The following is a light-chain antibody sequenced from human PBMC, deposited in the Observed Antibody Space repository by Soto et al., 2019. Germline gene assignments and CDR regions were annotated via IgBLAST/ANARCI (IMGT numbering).Light chain of an antibody. J-gene: IGLJ1*01. CDR1: SSDVGGYNY. Sequence: QSVLTQPASASGSPGQSITISCTGTSSDVGGYNYVSWYQQHPGKAPKLMIYEVSNRPSGVSNRFSGSKSGNTASLTISGLQAEDEADYYCSSYTSSSTPVFGTGTKV. CDR3: SSYTSSSTPV. V-gene: IGLV2-14*01. CDR2: EVS.